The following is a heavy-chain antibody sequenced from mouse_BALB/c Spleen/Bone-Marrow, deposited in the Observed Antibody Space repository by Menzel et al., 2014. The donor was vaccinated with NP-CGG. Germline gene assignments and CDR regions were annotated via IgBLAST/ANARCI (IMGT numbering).Heavy chain of an antibody. Sequence: DVKLVESGAEFVRSGASVKLSCTASGFNITDYYIHWVKQRPEQGLEWIGWIDPEHGDTEYAPDVQDRATMNAYTSSNTAYLQLSSLTTEDTAVYSCNVNAYGTSSAWFAYWGQGTLVTVSA. D-gene: IGHD1-1*01. J-gene: IGHJ3*01. V-gene: IGHV14-4*02. CDR3: NVNAYGTSSAWFAY. CDR2: IDPEHGDT. CDR1: GFNITDYY.